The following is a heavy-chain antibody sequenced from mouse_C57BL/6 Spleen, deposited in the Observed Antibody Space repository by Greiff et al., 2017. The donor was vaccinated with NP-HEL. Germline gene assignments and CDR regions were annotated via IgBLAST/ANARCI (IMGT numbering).Heavy chain of an antibody. Sequence: VQLQQSGAELARPGASVKLSCKASGYTFTSYGISWVKQRTGQGLEWIGEIYPRSGNTYYIEKFKGKATLTADKSSSTAYMELRSLTSEDSAVYFCARSRYDYDVAYWGQGTLVTVSA. D-gene: IGHD2-4*01. J-gene: IGHJ3*01. CDR3: ARSRYDYDVAY. V-gene: IGHV1-81*01. CDR2: IYPRSGNT. CDR1: GYTFTSYG.